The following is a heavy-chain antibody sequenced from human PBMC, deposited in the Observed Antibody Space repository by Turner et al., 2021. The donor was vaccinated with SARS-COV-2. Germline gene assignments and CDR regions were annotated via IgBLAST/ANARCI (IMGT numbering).Heavy chain of an antibody. D-gene: IGHD3-22*01. Sequence: EVQLVESGGGRVKPGGSLRLSCPASGFTFSSYSMNWVRQAPGKGLEWVSSISSRSSYKYYADSVKGRFTISRDNAKNSLYLQMNSLRAEDTAVYYCARDWDYYDRSAHLDYYGMDVWGQGTTVTVSS. CDR1: GFTFSSYS. J-gene: IGHJ6*02. CDR3: ARDWDYYDRSAHLDYYGMDV. V-gene: IGHV3-21*01. CDR2: ISSRSSYK.